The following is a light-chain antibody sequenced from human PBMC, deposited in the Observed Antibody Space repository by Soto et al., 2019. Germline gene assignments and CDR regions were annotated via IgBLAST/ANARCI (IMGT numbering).Light chain of an antibody. CDR3: QQRYNWPPLT. CDR1: QSVNSY. CDR2: QAS. J-gene: IGKJ4*01. Sequence: EIVLTQSPATLSLSPGDRATLSCRASQSVNSYLAWYQQRPGQAPRLLIYQASYRAAGIPARFSGSGSGTDLTLTIRSLEPEDFAVYYCQQRYNWPPLTFGGGTKVEIK. V-gene: IGKV3-11*01.